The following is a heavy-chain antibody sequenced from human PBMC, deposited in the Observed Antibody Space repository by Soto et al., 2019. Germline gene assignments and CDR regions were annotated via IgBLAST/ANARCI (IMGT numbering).Heavy chain of an antibody. V-gene: IGHV1-18*01. CDR1: GYTFTSYG. J-gene: IGHJ6*02. Sequence: ASVKVSCKASGYTFTSYGISWVRQAPGQGLEWMGWISAYNGNTNYAQKLQGRVTMTTDTSTSTAYMELRSLRSDDTAVYYCARVDIAARPWPPWAAEGTRQNYYYYGMDVWGQGTTVTVS. CDR2: ISAYNGNT. CDR3: ARVDIAARPWPPWAAEGTRQNYYYYGMDV. D-gene: IGHD6-6*01.